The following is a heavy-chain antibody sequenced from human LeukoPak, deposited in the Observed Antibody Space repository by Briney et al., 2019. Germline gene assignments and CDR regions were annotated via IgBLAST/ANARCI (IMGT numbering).Heavy chain of an antibody. J-gene: IGHJ4*02. CDR2: INSDGSST. CDR3: ARVSSSCNPFDY. Sequence: PGGSLRLSCAASGFTFSSYWMHWVRQAPGKGLVWVSRINSDGSSTYYADSVKGRFTISRDNAKNTLYLQMNSLRAEDTAVYYCARVSSSCNPFDYWGQGALVTVSS. V-gene: IGHV3-74*01. D-gene: IGHD6-13*01. CDR1: GFTFSSYW.